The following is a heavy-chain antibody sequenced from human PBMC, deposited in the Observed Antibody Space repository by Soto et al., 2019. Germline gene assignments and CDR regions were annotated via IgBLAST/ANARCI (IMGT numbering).Heavy chain of an antibody. Sequence: PGGSLRLSCTASGFTFGDYAMSRFRQAPGKGLEWVGFIRGKAYGGTTEYAASVKGRFTISRDDSKTIASLQMNSLKTEDTAVYYCTRGLSVTTRLWYYYYMDVWGKGTTVTVSS. CDR1: GFTFGDYA. V-gene: IGHV3-49*03. CDR3: TRGLSVTTRLWYYYYMDV. J-gene: IGHJ6*03. CDR2: IRGKAYGGTT. D-gene: IGHD4-4*01.